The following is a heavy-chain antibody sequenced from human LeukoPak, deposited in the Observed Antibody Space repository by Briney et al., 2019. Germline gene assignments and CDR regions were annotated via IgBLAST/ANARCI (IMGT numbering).Heavy chain of an antibody. CDR1: GGSISSSSYY. V-gene: IGHV4-39*07. D-gene: IGHD5-12*01. CDR3: ASWREWLRFFDY. CDR2: IYYTGST. Sequence: SETLSLTCTVSGGSISSSSYYWGWIRQPPGKGLEWIGRIYYTGSTYYNPSLESRVTISVDTSKNQLSLKLNSVTAADTAVYYCASWREWLRFFDYWGQGTLVTVSS. J-gene: IGHJ4*02.